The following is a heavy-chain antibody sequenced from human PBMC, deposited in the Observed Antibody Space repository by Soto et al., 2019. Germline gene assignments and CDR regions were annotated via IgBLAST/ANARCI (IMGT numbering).Heavy chain of an antibody. D-gene: IGHD5-18*01. CDR2: IYTSGST. Sequence: SETLSHTCRFSGTSVSTHYWSLIRQPAGKGLEHIGRIYTSGSTSYNPSLKSRVTMSMDTSQTQIYLNLTSVTAADTAVYYCARGGIQLSYAFDYWGQGILVTRLL. V-gene: IGHV4-4*07. CDR1: GTSVSTHY. CDR3: ARGGIQLSYAFDY. J-gene: IGHJ4*02.